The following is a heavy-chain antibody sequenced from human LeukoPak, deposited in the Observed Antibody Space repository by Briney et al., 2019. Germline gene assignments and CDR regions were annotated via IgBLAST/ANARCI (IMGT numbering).Heavy chain of an antibody. J-gene: IGHJ4*02. CDR1: GFTFSSYS. Sequence: PGGSLRLSCAASGFTFSSYSMNWVRQAPGKGLEWVSSISSSSSYIYYADSVKGRFTISRDNAKSSLYLQMNSLRAEDTAVYYCARDKNSEMATIVYWGQGTLVTVSS. CDR2: ISSSSSYI. V-gene: IGHV3-21*01. CDR3: ARDKNSEMATIVY. D-gene: IGHD5-24*01.